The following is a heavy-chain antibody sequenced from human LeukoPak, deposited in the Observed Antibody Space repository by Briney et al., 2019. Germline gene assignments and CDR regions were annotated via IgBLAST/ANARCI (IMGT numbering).Heavy chain of an antibody. Sequence: NPSETLSLTCTVSVGSIISNYWSWIRQSAGTGLEWIGRIYGSGITDYNPSLKSRVTMSLDTSRKQFSLRLTSVTAADTAVYYCARLKFYDSTGYSPGYYMDVWGKGTTVSVFS. J-gene: IGHJ6*03. D-gene: IGHD3-22*01. CDR2: IYGSGIT. CDR1: VGSIISNY. CDR3: ARLKFYDSTGYSPGYYMDV. V-gene: IGHV4-4*07.